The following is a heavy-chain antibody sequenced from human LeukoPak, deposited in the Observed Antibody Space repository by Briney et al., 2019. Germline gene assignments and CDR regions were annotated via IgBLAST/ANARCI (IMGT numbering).Heavy chain of an antibody. CDR1: GFTFSTYW. J-gene: IGHJ1*01. D-gene: IGHD2-21*02. V-gene: IGHV3-7*01. CDR3: ARFTGGDFDVEYFQH. CDR2: IKGDGREK. Sequence: GGSLRLSCAASGFTFSTYWMSWVRQAPGKGLEWVANIKGDGREKYSVDSVKGRFTISRDNAKNSLYLQMNSLRAEDTAVYYCARFTGGDFDVEYFQHWGQGTLVTVSS.